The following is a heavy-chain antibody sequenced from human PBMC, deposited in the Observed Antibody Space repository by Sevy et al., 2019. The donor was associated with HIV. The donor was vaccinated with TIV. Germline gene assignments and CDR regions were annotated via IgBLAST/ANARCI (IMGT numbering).Heavy chain of an antibody. D-gene: IGHD3-3*01. J-gene: IGHJ6*03. Sequence: SETLSLTCAVYGGSFSGYYWSWIRQPPGKGLEWIGEINHSGSTNYNPSLKSRVTISVDTSKNQFSLKLSSVTAADPAVYYCARGVRYYDFWSGYSYRNYYYYYYMDVWGKGTTVTVSS. CDR2: INHSGST. CDR3: ARGVRYYDFWSGYSYRNYYYYYYMDV. CDR1: GGSFSGYY. V-gene: IGHV4-34*01.